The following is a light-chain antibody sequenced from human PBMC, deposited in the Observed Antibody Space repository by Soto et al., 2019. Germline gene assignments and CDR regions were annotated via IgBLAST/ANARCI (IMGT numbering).Light chain of an antibody. CDR3: QQRNVWPPIT. V-gene: IGKV3-11*01. CDR2: DST. Sequence: FLTQSPSTLSLSPGERATLACRASQSIPAFLAWYQQKPGHPRQLVVYDSTLRANGVPDRFGGSRSGTEFTLTINNLEPEDFAVYYCQQRNVWPPITFGQGTRLEI. J-gene: IGKJ5*01. CDR1: QSIPAF.